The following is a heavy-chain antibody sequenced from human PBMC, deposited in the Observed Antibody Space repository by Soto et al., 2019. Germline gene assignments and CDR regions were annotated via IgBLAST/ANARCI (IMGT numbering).Heavy chain of an antibody. Sequence: GESLKISCKVSGYRFSNYWIGWVRQMPGKGLEWMWIIYPGDSDTRYSPSYQGQVTFSVDKSITTVYLQWSSLKASDTAMYYCARLADIVSTHFDYWGQGTLVTVSS. D-gene: IGHD5-12*01. CDR1: GYRFSNYW. CDR3: ARLADIVSTHFDY. V-gene: IGHV5-51*01. CDR2: IYPGDSDT. J-gene: IGHJ4*02.